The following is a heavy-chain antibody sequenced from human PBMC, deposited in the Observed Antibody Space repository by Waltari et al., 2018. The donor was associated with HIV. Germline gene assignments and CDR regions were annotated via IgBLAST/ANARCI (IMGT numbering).Heavy chain of an antibody. CDR3: ARLRFHSLYYFDS. J-gene: IGHJ4*02. V-gene: IGHV4-39*01. CDR1: GASIISSSYY. D-gene: IGHD3-16*01. CDR2: IYYSGTA. Sequence: QLHLQESGPGLVKPSETLSLTCSVSGASIISSSYYWAWIRQSPGKGLEWIGAIYYSGTAYYNPSVKSRVSASLDASKNELSLKLTSVTATDTALYYCARLRFHSLYYFDSWGPGILVTVSS.